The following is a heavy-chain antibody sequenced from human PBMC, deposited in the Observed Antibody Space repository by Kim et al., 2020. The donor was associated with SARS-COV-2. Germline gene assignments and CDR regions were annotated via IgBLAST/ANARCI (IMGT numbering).Heavy chain of an antibody. CDR1: GFTFSTYS. D-gene: IGHD2-2*01. Sequence: GGSPRLSCAASGFTFSTYSMNWVRQAPGKGLEWVSYIRGSGATIHYADSVKGRFTISRDNAKNSLYLQMNSLREEDTAVYYCTRDPHALDFWGPGTLVTVSS. V-gene: IGHV3-48*02. CDR3: TRDPHALDF. J-gene: IGHJ4*02. CDR2: IRGSGATI.